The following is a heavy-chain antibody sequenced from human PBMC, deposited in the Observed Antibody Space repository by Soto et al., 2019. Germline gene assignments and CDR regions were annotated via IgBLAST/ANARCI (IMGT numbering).Heavy chain of an antibody. J-gene: IGHJ5*02. CDR2: INHTGGT. D-gene: IGHD3-3*01. CDR3: ATRITVFGLLIPPFEP. V-gene: IGHV4-34*02. Sequence: QVHLQQWGAGLLKPSETLSLTCAVYGGSVNGYYWNWIRQPPGKGLEWIGEINHTGGTHYNPSLTSRVTMSVAPSQNPFSLRLSPVTAADTAIYYCATRITVFGLLIPPFEPWGQGTQVTVSS. CDR1: GGSVNGYY.